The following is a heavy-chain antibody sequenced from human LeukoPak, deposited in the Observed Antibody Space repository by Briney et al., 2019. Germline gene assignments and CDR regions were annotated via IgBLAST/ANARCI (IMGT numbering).Heavy chain of an antibody. CDR2: FYPEDGET. D-gene: IGHD3-10*01. CDR3: ATDSNYYGSGSVSAFDY. CDR1: GYTLTELS. V-gene: IGHV1-24*01. J-gene: IGHJ4*02. Sequence: ASVKVSCKVSGYTLTELSMHWVRQAPGKGLEWMGGFYPEDGETIYAQKFQGRVTMTEDTSTDTAYMELSSLRSEDTAVYYCATDSNYYGSGSVSAFDYWGQGTLVTVSS.